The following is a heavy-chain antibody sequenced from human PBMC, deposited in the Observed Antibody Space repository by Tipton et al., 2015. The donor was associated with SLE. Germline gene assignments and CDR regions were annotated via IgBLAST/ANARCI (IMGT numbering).Heavy chain of an antibody. CDR2: IIPIFGTA. CDR3: ASAPKEDGCGWSSFDY. J-gene: IGHJ4*02. Sequence: QLVQSGAEVKKPGSSVKVSCKASGGTFSSYAISWVRQAPGQGLEWMGGIIPIFGTANYAQKFQGRVTITADESTSTAYMELSSLRSEDAAVYYCASAPKEDGCGWSSFDYWGQGTLVTVSS. D-gene: IGHD6-19*01. V-gene: IGHV1-69*01. CDR1: GGTFSSYA.